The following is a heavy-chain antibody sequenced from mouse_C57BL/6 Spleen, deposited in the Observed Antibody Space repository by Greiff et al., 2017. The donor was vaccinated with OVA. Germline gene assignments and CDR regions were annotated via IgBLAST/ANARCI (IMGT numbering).Heavy chain of an antibody. CDR3: SDEFAY. J-gene: IGHJ3*01. CDR2: IYPGSGNT. Sequence: VQLQESGAELVRPGASVKLSCKASGYTFTDYYINWVKQRPGQGLEWIARIYPGSGNTYYNEKFKGKATLTAEKSSSTAYMQLSSLTSEDSAVYFCSDEFAYWGQGTLVTVSA. CDR1: GYTFTDYY. V-gene: IGHV1-76*01.